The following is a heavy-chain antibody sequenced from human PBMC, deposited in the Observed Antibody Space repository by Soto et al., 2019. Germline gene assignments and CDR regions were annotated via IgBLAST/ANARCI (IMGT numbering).Heavy chain of an antibody. CDR1: GYILTGYS. D-gene: IGHD5-18*01. V-gene: IGHV1-2*02. Sequence: QVYLVQSGAEVRRPGASVKVSCTAFGYILTGYSLHWVRQAPGQGLEWMGWIDPNSGATNSAERFHGRVSMTRDTSISAAYLELSSLRSDDTAVYYCARGYGSSPNMELRFGMDVWGQETTISVSS. CDR2: IDPNSGAT. J-gene: IGHJ6*02. CDR3: ARGYGSSPNMELRFGMDV.